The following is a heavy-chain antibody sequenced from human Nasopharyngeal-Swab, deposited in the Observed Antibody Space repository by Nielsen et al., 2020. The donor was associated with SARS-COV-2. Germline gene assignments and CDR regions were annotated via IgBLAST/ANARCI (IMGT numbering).Heavy chain of an antibody. CDR2: IIPIFGTA. Sequence: SVKVSCKASGGTFSSYAISWVRQAPGQGLEWMGGIIPIFGTANYAQKFQGRVTITADKSTSTAYMELSSLRSEDTAVYYCARSPVDYDYVWGSYRYRTFDYWGQGTLVTVSS. J-gene: IGHJ4*02. D-gene: IGHD3-16*02. CDR1: GGTFSSYA. V-gene: IGHV1-69*06. CDR3: ARSPVDYDYVWGSYRYRTFDY.